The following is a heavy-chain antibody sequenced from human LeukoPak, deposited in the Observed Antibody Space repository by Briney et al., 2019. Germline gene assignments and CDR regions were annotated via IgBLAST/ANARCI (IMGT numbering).Heavy chain of an antibody. CDR3: ARGPQWRGDYYYMDV. CDR1: GYSFTNFD. J-gene: IGHJ6*03. CDR2: MYPNSGNQ. Sequence: ASVKVSCKASGYSFTNFDINWVQPATGQGVEWMGWMYPNSGNQGYAQKFQGRVTMTMNTSITTAYMELSSLRSEDTAVYYCARGPQWRGDYYYMDVWGRGTTVTVSS. V-gene: IGHV1-8*01. D-gene: IGHD6-19*01.